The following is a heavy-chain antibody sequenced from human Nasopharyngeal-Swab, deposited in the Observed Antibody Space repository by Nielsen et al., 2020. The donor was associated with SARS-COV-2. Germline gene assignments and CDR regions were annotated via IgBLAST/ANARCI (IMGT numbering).Heavy chain of an antibody. J-gene: IGHJ6*02. V-gene: IGHV4-34*01. D-gene: IGHD6-13*01. Sequence: SQTLSLTCAVYGGSFSGYYWSWIRQPPRQGLEWIGEINHSGSTNYNPSLKSRVTISVDTSKNQFSLKLSSVTAADTAVYYCARVGAAAGRGENYYYYYGMDVWGQGTTVTVSS. CDR2: INHSGST. CDR1: GGSFSGYY. CDR3: ARVGAAAGRGENYYYYYGMDV.